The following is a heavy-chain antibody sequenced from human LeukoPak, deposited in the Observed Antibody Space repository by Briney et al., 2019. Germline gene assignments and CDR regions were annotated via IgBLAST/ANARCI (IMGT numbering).Heavy chain of an antibody. J-gene: IGHJ6*02. CDR3: WSITAAGLYGMDV. CDR2: IYSGGST. V-gene: IGHV3-53*01. Sequence: GGSLRLSCAASGFTVSSNYMSWVRQAPGKGLEWVSVIYSGGSTYYADSVKGRFTISRDNSKNTLYLQMNSLRAEDTAVYYCWSITAAGLYGMDVWGHGATVTVSS. D-gene: IGHD6-13*01. CDR1: GFTVSSNY.